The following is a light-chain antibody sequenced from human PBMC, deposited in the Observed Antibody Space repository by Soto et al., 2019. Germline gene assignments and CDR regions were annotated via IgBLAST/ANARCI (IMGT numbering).Light chain of an antibody. V-gene: IGKV1-27*01. CDR1: QGIAPY. J-gene: IGKJ4*01. CDR3: QKYNSAPLT. CDR2: ATS. Sequence: DVQMTQSPSSLSAFVGDRVTITCRASQGIAPYLAWFQQKPGKVPKLLIYATSTLQSGVPSRFSVSGSGTDCTLTINSLQPEDVGTYYCQKYNSAPLTFGGGTKVEIK.